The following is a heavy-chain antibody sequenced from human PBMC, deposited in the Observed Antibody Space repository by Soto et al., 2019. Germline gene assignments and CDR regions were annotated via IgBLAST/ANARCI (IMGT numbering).Heavy chain of an antibody. CDR3: AKVFVGSGWYNGTY. J-gene: IGHJ4*02. CDR1: GLTFSSYA. Sequence: EVQLLESGGGLVQPGGSLRLSFAASGLTFSSYAMSWVRQAPGKGLEWVSAISGSGGSTYYADSVKGRFTISRDNSKNTLYLQMNSLRAEDTAVYYCAKVFVGSGWYNGTYWGQGTLVTVSS. CDR2: ISGSGGST. D-gene: IGHD6-19*01. V-gene: IGHV3-23*01.